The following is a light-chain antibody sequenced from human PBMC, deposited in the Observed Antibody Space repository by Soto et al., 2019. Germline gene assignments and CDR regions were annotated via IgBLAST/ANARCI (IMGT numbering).Light chain of an antibody. CDR2: GAS. CDR3: QQYDSWPLT. J-gene: IGKJ4*01. CDR1: QSVDRN. Sequence: EIVMTQSPGTLSVSTEEGATLSCRASQSVDRNLAWYQQKPGQAPRLLIYGASTRPTGIPDRFSGSGSGTECSHTISSLQSEDFAVYYCQQYDSWPLTFGGGTKVEIK. V-gene: IGKV3D-15*01.